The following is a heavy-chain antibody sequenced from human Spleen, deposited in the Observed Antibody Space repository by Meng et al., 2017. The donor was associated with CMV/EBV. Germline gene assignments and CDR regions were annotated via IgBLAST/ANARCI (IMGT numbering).Heavy chain of an antibody. D-gene: IGHD5-12*01. J-gene: IGHJ4*02. Sequence: GFNFSSHAMHWVRQAPGKGLEWVAVISYDGTNKFYVDSVRGRFTISRDDSKNTVYLQMTSLRAEDTAVYYCARDPSDGYDAGYFDYWGQGTLVTVSS. CDR2: ISYDGTNK. CDR1: GFNFSSHA. V-gene: IGHV3-30*04. CDR3: ARDPSDGYDAGYFDY.